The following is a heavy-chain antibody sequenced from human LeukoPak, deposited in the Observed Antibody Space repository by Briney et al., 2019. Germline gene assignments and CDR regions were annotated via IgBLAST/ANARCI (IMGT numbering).Heavy chain of an antibody. D-gene: IGHD6-19*01. V-gene: IGHV3-33*01. CDR2: IWYDGSNK. CDR3: ARDQYLSSGWNFDY. Sequence: GRSLRLSCAASGLTFSSYGMHCVRQAPGKGLEWVAVIWYDGSNKYYADSVKGRFTISRDNSKNTLYLQMNSLRVEDTAVYYCARDQYLSSGWNFDYWGQGTLVTVSS. CDR1: GLTFSSYG. J-gene: IGHJ4*02.